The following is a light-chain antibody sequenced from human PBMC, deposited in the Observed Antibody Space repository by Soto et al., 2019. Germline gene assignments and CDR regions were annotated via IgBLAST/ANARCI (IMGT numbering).Light chain of an antibody. CDR3: SSYAATGTVL. CDR2: DVS. V-gene: IGLV2-14*03. Sequence: QSALTQPASVSGSPGQSITISCTGSSSDVGGYSYVSWYQQQPGKAPKLVIFDVSDRPSGVSYRFSGSKSGNTASLTISGLRAEDDADYYCSSYAATGTVLFGGGTKVTVL. CDR1: SSDVGGYSY. J-gene: IGLJ2*01.